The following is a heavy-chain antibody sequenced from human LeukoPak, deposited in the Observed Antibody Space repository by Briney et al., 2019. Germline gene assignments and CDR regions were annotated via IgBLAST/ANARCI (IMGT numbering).Heavy chain of an antibody. Sequence: PSETLSLTCVLHGGSIGGYYWSWIRQSPGKGPEWGGSIFYSGTTYYNPSLKSRVSISVDTSGNQFSLKLSSVTAADTAVYYCASHVHGNYYDDSGYSAYFEHWGQGTPVTVSS. CDR2: IFYSGTT. CDR3: ASHVHGNYYDDSGYSAYFEH. D-gene: IGHD3-22*01. V-gene: IGHV4-34*12. J-gene: IGHJ4*02. CDR1: GGSIGGYY.